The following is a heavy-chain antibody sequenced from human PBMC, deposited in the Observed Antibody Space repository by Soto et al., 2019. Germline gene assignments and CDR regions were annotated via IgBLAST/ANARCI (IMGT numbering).Heavy chain of an antibody. D-gene: IGHD2-21*02. CDR2: IYYSGST. J-gene: IGHJ4*02. Sequence: AETLSLTCTVSGGSISSYYWSWIRQPPGKGLEWIGYIYYSGSTNYNPSLKSRVTISVDTSKNQFSLKLSSVTAADTAVYYCARGMLDYCGGDCYCIDYWGQGTLITVSS. V-gene: IGHV4-59*01. CDR1: GGSISSYY. CDR3: ARGMLDYCGGDCYCIDY.